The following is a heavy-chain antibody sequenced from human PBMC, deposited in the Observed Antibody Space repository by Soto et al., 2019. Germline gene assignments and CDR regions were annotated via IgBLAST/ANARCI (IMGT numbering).Heavy chain of an antibody. D-gene: IGHD2-15*01. V-gene: IGHV3-11*06. CDR3: ARDLRVVVASGEGMDV. Sequence: PGGSLRLSCAASGFTFSDYYMSWIRQAPGKGLEWVSYISSSSSYTNYADSVKGRFTISRDNAKNSLYLQMNSLRAEDTAVYYCARDLRVVVASGEGMDVWGQGTTVTVSS. CDR1: GFTFSDYY. CDR2: ISSSSSYT. J-gene: IGHJ6*02.